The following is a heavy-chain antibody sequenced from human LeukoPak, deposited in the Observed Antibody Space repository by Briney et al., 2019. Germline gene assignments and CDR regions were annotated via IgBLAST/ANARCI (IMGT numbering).Heavy chain of an antibody. Sequence: GGSLRLSCAVSGFTFSSHWMRWVRQAPGKGLVWVSHIKSDGSSTNYADSVKGRFTISRDNAKNSLYLQMNSLRAEDTAVYYCARGITMIVVASRVVGAFDIWGQGIMVTVSS. CDR1: GFTFSSHW. V-gene: IGHV3-74*01. J-gene: IGHJ3*02. CDR2: IKSDGSST. D-gene: IGHD3-22*01. CDR3: ARGITMIVVASRVVGAFDI.